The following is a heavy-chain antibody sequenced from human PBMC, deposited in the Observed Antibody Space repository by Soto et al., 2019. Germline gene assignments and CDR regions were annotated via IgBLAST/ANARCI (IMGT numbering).Heavy chain of an antibody. Sequence: GGSLRLSCAASGFTFSSYGMHWVRQAPGKGLEWVAVIWYDGSNKYYADSVKGRFTISRDNSKNTLYLQMNSLRAEDTAVYYCARDADDFWSGYSTLYHDYWGQGTLVTVSS. CDR2: IWYDGSNK. CDR1: GFTFSSYG. CDR3: ARDADDFWSGYSTLYHDY. J-gene: IGHJ4*02. V-gene: IGHV3-33*01. D-gene: IGHD3-3*01.